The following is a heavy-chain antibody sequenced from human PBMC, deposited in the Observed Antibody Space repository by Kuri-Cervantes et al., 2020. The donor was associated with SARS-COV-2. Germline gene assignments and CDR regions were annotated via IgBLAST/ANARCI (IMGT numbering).Heavy chain of an antibody. CDR1: GGSISSYY. Sequence: SETLSLTCTVSGGSISSYYWSWIRQPPGKGLEWIGYIYYSGSTNYNPSLKSRVTISVDKSKNRFSLKLSPVTAADTAVYYCARPRGRPGYYYYYGMDVWGQGTTVTVSS. D-gene: IGHD3-10*01. CDR3: ARPRGRPGYYYYYGMDV. V-gene: IGHV4-59*12. J-gene: IGHJ6*02. CDR2: IYYSGST.